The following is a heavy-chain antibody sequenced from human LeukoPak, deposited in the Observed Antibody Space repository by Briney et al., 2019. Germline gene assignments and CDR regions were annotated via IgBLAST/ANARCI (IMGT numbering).Heavy chain of an antibody. J-gene: IGHJ4*02. D-gene: IGHD2-8*01. CDR2: INHSGST. V-gene: IGHV4-34*01. CDR3: ARDLCTNGVCYRYFDY. CDR1: GGSFSGYY. Sequence: SETLSLTCAVYGGSFSGYYWSWIRQPPGKGLEWIGEINHSGSTNYNPSLKSRVTTSVDTSKNQFSLKLSSVTAADTAVYYCARDLCTNGVCYRYFDYWGQGTLVTVSS.